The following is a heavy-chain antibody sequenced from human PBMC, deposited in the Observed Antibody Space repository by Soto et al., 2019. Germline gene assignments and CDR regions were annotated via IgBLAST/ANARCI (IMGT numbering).Heavy chain of an antibody. D-gene: IGHD3-3*01. Sequence: EVQLVESGGDLIQAGGSLRLSCAASEFTVSSNYMTWVRQAPGKGLECVSAIFRDGNTYYADSVKGRFTISRYNSNNTVCLQMHSLSAEYPAVYSCASSFFSPGYFALSGRGTLVTVSS. CDR1: EFTVSSNY. CDR2: IFRDGNT. CDR3: ASSFFSPGYFAL. V-gene: IGHV3-53*01. J-gene: IGHJ2*01.